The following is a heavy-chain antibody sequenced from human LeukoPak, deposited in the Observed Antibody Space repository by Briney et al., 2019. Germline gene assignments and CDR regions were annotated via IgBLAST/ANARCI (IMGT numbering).Heavy chain of an antibody. V-gene: IGHV4-39*07. J-gene: IGHJ5*02. Sequence: SETLSLTCTVSGDSIRSVDYYWSWIRQPPGKGLEWIGEIYHSGSTNYNPSLKSRVTISVDKSKNQLFLKLSSVTAADTAVYCCARETGSFDPWGQGTLVTVSS. CDR3: ARETGSFDP. D-gene: IGHD1-1*01. CDR2: IYHSGST. CDR1: GDSIRSVDYY.